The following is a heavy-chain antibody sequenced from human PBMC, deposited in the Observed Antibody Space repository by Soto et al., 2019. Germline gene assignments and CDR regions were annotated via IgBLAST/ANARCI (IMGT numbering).Heavy chain of an antibody. CDR2: INPNSGGT. D-gene: IGHD5-12*01. J-gene: IGHJ3*02. CDR3: ARGNGYNWPGAFDI. CDR1: GYTFTGYY. Sequence: ASVKVSCKGSGYTFTGYYMHWVRQAPGQGLEWMGWINPNSGGTNYAQKFQGWVTMTRDTSISTAYMELSRLRSDDTAVYYCARGNGYNWPGAFDIWGQGTMVTVSS. V-gene: IGHV1-2*04.